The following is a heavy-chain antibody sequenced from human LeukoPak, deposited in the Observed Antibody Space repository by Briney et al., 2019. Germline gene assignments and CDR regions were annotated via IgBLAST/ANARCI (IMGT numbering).Heavy chain of an antibody. CDR2: FYSSGST. CDR3: ARGLHQYYFDS. J-gene: IGHJ4*02. Sequence: TSETLSLTCTVSGGSISSGSYYWYWIRQPAGKGLEWIGRFYSSGSTNYTPSLKSRVTMSVDTSRNQFSLSLNSVTAADTAVYYCARGLHQYYFDSWGQGTLVTVSS. D-gene: IGHD2-21*01. V-gene: IGHV4-61*02. CDR1: GGSISSGSYY.